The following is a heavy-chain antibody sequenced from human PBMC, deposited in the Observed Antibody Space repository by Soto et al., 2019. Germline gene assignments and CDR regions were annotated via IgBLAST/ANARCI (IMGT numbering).Heavy chain of an antibody. V-gene: IGHV3-30-3*01. CDR1: GFTFSSYG. CDR3: ARDRLRYNWNDFLYYYDGMDV. D-gene: IGHD1-1*01. CDR2: ISYDGSNK. Sequence: QVQLVESGGGVVQPGRSLRLSCAASGFTFSSYGMHWVREAPGKGLEWVAVISYDGSNKYYADSVKGRFTISRDNSKNTLYLQMNSLRAEDTAVYYCARDRLRYNWNDFLYYYDGMDVWGHWTTVTVS. J-gene: IGHJ6*02.